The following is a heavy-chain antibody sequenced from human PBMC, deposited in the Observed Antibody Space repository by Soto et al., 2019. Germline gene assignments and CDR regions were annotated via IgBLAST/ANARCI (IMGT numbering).Heavy chain of an antibody. CDR2: MNPNSGNT. D-gene: IGHD3-9*01. Sequence: QVQLVQSGAEVKKPGASVKVSCKASGYTFTSYDINWVRQATGQGPEWMGWMNPNSGNTGYAQKFQGRVTMTRNTSISTAYMELSSLRSEDTAVYYCARGRLYYDILTGYPWFDPWGQGTLVTVSS. V-gene: IGHV1-8*01. CDR1: GYTFTSYD. CDR3: ARGRLYYDILTGYPWFDP. J-gene: IGHJ5*02.